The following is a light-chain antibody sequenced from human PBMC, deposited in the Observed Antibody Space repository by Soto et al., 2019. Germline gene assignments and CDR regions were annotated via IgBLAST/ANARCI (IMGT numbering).Light chain of an antibody. CDR2: GAS. Sequence: EIVMTQSPATRSVSPGERATLSCRASRSVSSNLAWYQQKPGQAPRLLMYGASTRATGIPARFSGSGSGTEFTLTISSLQSEDFAVYYCQQYNNWPPYTFGQGPKLEIK. CDR1: RSVSSN. J-gene: IGKJ2*01. CDR3: QQYNNWPPYT. V-gene: IGKV3-15*01.